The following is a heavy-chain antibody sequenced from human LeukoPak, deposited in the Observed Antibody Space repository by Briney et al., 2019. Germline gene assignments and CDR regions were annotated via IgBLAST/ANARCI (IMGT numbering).Heavy chain of an antibody. D-gene: IGHD3-10*01. J-gene: IGHJ4*02. CDR1: GFTFSDYY. CDR3: ARDIAITMVRGVIDGLPSADY. Sequence: KPGGSLRLSCVTSGFTFSDYYMSWIRQAPGKGLEWLSYISKSGDTIHYADSVKGRFTISRDNAKNSLYLQMNSLRAEDTAVYYCARDIAITMVRGVIDGLPSADYWGQGTLVTVSS. V-gene: IGHV3-11*04. CDR2: ISKSGDTI.